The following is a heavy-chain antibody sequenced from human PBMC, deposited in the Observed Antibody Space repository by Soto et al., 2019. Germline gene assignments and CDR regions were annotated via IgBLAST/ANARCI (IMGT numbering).Heavy chain of an antibody. Sequence: SVKVSCKASGGTFSSYAISWVRQAPGQGLEWMGGIIPIFGTANYAQKFQGRVTITADKSTSTAYMELSSLRSEDTAVYYCARSRIFDDRYFGRTGPFDYWGQGTLVTVSS. V-gene: IGHV1-69*06. J-gene: IGHJ4*02. D-gene: IGHD3-9*01. CDR2: IIPIFGTA. CDR1: GGTFSSYA. CDR3: ARSRIFDDRYFGRTGPFDY.